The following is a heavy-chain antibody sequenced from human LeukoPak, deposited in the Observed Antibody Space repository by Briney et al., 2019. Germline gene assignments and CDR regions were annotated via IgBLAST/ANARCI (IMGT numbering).Heavy chain of an antibody. D-gene: IGHD2-15*01. Sequence: GGSLRLSCAASGFTLSSYGMHWVRQAPGKGLEWVALKWYDGSNKYYTDSVKGRFTISRDNSKNTLYLQMNSLRAEDTAVYYCARGQYSPDYWGQGTLVTVSS. CDR3: ARGQYSPDY. CDR2: KWYDGSNK. V-gene: IGHV3-33*01. J-gene: IGHJ4*02. CDR1: GFTLSSYG.